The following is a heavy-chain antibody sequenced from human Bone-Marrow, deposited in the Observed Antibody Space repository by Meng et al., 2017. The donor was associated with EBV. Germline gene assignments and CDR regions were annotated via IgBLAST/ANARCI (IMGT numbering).Heavy chain of an antibody. J-gene: IGHJ4*02. CDR3: ARGSSFCSGGSCFEN. V-gene: IGHV4-30-4*01. CDR2: MYYNGIT. D-gene: IGHD2-15*01. CDR1: GCSSSTGYYY. Sequence: QVRLQAAGPGLVNPSPTRSLTCAGSGCSSSTGYYYWTWIRQPPGKGLEWIGYMYYNGITYYNPSLKSRVTISGDSSKNQFSLKLTSVTAADTAVYFCARGSSFCSGGSCFENWGQGTLVTVSS.